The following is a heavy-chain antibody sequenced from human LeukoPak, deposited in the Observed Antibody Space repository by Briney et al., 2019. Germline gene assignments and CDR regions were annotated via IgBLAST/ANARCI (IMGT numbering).Heavy chain of an antibody. V-gene: IGHV3-21*01. D-gene: IGHD5-18*01. J-gene: IGHJ4*02. CDR1: GFTFSNYY. CDR3: ARRATIERGDSYGLDL. Sequence: PGGSLRLSCEVSGFTFSNYYMNWVRQAPGKGLEWVSSISSSGSYIYYADSLTGRFTISRDNAKNSLYLQMNSLRAEDTAMYYCARRATIERGDSYGLDLWGQGALVTVSS. CDR2: ISSSGSYI.